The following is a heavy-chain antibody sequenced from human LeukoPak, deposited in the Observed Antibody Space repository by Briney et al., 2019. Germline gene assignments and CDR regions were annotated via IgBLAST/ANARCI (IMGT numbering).Heavy chain of an antibody. J-gene: IGHJ4*02. CDR2: ISSSSSYI. CDR1: GFTFSTYS. D-gene: IGHD3-16*01. V-gene: IGHV3-21*01. Sequence: GGSLRLSCAVSGFTFSTYSMDWVRQAPGKGLEWVSSISSSSSYIYYTDSVKGRFTISRDNAKNSLYLQMSSLRAEDTAVYYCARWYYFDFWGQGTLVTVSS. CDR3: ARWYYFDF.